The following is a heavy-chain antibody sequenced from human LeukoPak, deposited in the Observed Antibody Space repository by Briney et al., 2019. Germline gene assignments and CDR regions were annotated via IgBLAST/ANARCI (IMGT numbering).Heavy chain of an antibody. CDR3: AKAPITYYYDSSGYYFDY. Sequence: PGGSLRLSCAASGFTFSSYAMGWVRQAPGKGLEWVSAISGSGGSTYYADSVKGRFTISRDNSKNTLYLQMNSLRAEDTAVYYCAKAPITYYYDSSGYYFDYWGQGTLVTVSS. J-gene: IGHJ4*02. CDR1: GFTFSSYA. D-gene: IGHD3-22*01. CDR2: ISGSGGST. V-gene: IGHV3-23*01.